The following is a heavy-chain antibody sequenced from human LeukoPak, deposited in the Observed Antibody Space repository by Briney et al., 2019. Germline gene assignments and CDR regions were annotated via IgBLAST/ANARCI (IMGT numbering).Heavy chain of an antibody. J-gene: IGHJ3*02. CDR1: GGSFSGYY. V-gene: IGHV4-34*01. CDR2: INHSGST. Sequence: SETLSLTCAVYGGSFSGYYWSWIRQPPGKGLEWIGEINHSGSTNYNPSLKSRVTISVDTSKNQFSLKLSSVTAADTAVYYCARLTPHDGHAFDIWGQGTMVTVSS. CDR3: ARLTPHDGHAFDI.